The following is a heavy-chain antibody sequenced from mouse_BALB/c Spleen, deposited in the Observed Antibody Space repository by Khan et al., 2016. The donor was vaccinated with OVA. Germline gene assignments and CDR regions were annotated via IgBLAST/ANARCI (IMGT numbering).Heavy chain of an antibody. CDR1: GYTFTRYY. CDR2: INPSNGGT. V-gene: IGHV1-53*01. Sequence: QVQLQQSGTELVKPGASVKLSCKTSGYTFTRYYMYWVKQRPGQGLEWIGEINPSNGGTNFNEKFKSKATLTVDKLSSTAYMQLSSLTSEDSAVYYCTRKDYYGSSHRYLDVWGAGTTVTVSS. D-gene: IGHD1-1*01. J-gene: IGHJ1*01. CDR3: TRKDYYGSSHRYLDV.